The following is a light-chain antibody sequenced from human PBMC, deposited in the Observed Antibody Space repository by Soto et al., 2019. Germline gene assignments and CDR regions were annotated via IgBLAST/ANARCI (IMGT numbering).Light chain of an antibody. V-gene: IGKV3-20*01. J-gene: IGKJ5*01. CDR1: QTVSSVH. CDR2: GAS. CDR3: QQYGSSPIT. Sequence: EIVLTQSPGTLSLSPGERASLSCRASQTVSSVHLAWYQHKPGQAPRLLIYGASRRVTGIPDRFSGSGSGTDFTLTISRLEPEDFAVYYCQQYGSSPITFGQGTRLEIK.